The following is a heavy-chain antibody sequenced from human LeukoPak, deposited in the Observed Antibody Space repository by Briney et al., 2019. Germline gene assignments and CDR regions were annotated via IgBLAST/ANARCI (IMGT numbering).Heavy chain of an antibody. CDR3: ARDDRGFDL. CDR2: IDSSGDT. Sequence: SETLSLTCTVSGGSMMSYYISWVRQSAGKGLEWIGGIDSSGDTNYNPSLGGRVTMSVDTSKNQFSLKLTSVTATDMGIYYCARDDRGFDLWGQGAQVTVSS. J-gene: IGHJ5*02. V-gene: IGHV4-4*07. CDR1: GGSMMSYY. D-gene: IGHD3-22*01.